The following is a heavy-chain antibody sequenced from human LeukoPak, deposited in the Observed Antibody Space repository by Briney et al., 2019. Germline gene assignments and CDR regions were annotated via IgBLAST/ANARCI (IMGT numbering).Heavy chain of an antibody. D-gene: IGHD1-26*01. CDR1: GFTFSNFV. Sequence: GGSLRLSCSASGFTFSNFVMHWVRQAPGKGLEYVAIINDNGYNTDYAGSVKGRFTVARDNSKNTLYLQMSSLRPEDTAVYYCVKDLSGSFSFDQWSQGTLVTVSS. V-gene: IGHV3-64D*09. CDR2: INDNGYNT. J-gene: IGHJ4*02. CDR3: VKDLSGSFSFDQ.